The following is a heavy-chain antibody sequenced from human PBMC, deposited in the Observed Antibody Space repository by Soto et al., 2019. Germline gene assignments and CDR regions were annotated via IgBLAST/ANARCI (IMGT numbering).Heavy chain of an antibody. CDR1: GFTFSSYA. CDR2: ISGSGGST. J-gene: IGHJ3*02. D-gene: IGHD3-16*02. Sequence: GGSLRLSCAASGFTFSSYAMSWVRQAPGKGLEWVSAISGSGGSTYYADSVKGRFTISRDNSKNTLYLQMNSLRAEDTAVYYCAKDGSTFEGVIPTDAFDIWGQGTMVTVSS. CDR3: AKDGSTFEGVIPTDAFDI. V-gene: IGHV3-23*01.